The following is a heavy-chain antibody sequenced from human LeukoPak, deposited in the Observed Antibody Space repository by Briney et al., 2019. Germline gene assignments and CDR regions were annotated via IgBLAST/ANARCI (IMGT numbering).Heavy chain of an antibody. D-gene: IGHD1-26*01. CDR3: ARHTTGIVGATTD. J-gene: IGHJ4*02. CDR1: GGSISSSSYY. V-gene: IGHV4-39*01. CDR2: IYYSGST. Sequence: SETLSLTCTVSGGSISSSSYYWGWIRQPPGKGLEWIGSIYYSGSTYYNPSLKSRVTISVDTSKNQFSLKLSSVTVADTAVYYCARHTTGIVGATTDWGQGTLVTASS.